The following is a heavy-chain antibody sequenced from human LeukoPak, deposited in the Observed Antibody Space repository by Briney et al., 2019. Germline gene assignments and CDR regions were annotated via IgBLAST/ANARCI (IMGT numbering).Heavy chain of an antibody. Sequence: GGSLRLSCAASEFTFSNFAMNWVRQAPGKGLEWVSPFSGSGGSTYYADSVKGRFTISRDNSKDTLYLQMNSLRAEDTAVYYCAGRYSGYDLYWGQGTLVTVSS. J-gene: IGHJ4*02. V-gene: IGHV3-23*01. CDR2: FSGSGGST. CDR3: AGRYSGYDLY. CDR1: EFTFSNFA. D-gene: IGHD5-12*01.